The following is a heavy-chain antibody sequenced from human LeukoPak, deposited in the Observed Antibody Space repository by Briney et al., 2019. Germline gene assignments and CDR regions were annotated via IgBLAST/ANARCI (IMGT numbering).Heavy chain of an antibody. V-gene: IGHV1-8*01. D-gene: IGHD3-10*01. J-gene: IGHJ5*02. CDR1: GYTFTSYD. CDR3: ATEFTMVRGRLSWFDP. Sequence: ASVKVSCKTSGYTFTSYDINWVRQATGQGLEWMGWMNPNSGNAGYTQRFQGRVTMTEDTSTDTAYMELSSLRSEDTAVYYCATEFTMVRGRLSWFDPWGQGTLVTVSS. CDR2: MNPNSGNA.